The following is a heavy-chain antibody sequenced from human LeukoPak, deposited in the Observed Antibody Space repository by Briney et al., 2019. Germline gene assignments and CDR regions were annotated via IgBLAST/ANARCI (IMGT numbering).Heavy chain of an antibody. D-gene: IGHD7-27*01. CDR1: GSTLSTD. V-gene: IGHV3-30*02. CDR3: ARDPYLDSHPGWGDY. CDR2: IRYDGSNK. J-gene: IGHJ4*02. Sequence: GGSLRLSCAASGSTLSTDMHWVRQAPGKGLEWVAFIRYDGSNKYYADSVKGRFTTSRDNSKNTLYLRMNSLRTEDTAVYYCARDPYLDSHPGWGDYWGQGTLVTASS.